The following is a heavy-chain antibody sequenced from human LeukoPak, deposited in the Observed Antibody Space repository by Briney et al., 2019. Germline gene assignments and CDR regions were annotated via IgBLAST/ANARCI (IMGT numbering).Heavy chain of an antibody. D-gene: IGHD1/OR15-1a*01. CDR2: IYPGDSRT. Sequence: GESLKISCTGSGYSFSSFWVAWVRQTPGKGLEWMGIIYPGDSRTTYSPSFRGQVTISAEKSISTAYLQWTSLKASDTAVYYCARRRTANNPYYFDFWGQGTLVTVSS. CDR3: ARRRTANNPYYFDF. J-gene: IGHJ4*02. V-gene: IGHV5-51*01. CDR1: GYSFSSFW.